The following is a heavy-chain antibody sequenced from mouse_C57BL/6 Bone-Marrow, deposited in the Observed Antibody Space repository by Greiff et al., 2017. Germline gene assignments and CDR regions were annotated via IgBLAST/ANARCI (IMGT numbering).Heavy chain of an antibody. CDR2: ISNLAYSI. Sequence: DVKLVESGGGLVQPGGSLKLSCEASGFTFSDYGMAWVRQAPRQGPEWVAFISNLAYSIYYADTVTGRFTISRENAKNTLYLEMSSLSSEDTAMYYCERQGIYYDYDVRVFWYVDVWGTGTTVTVSS. V-gene: IGHV5-15*01. J-gene: IGHJ1*03. CDR1: GFTFSDYG. D-gene: IGHD2-4*01. CDR3: ERQGIYYDYDVRVFWYVDV.